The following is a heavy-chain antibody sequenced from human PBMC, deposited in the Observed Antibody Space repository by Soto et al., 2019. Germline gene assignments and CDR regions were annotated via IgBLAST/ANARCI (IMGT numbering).Heavy chain of an antibody. CDR3: ARGNSSGWYYFDS. CDR2: MSYDGSNE. CDR1: GFTFSTYP. V-gene: IGHV3-30-3*01. J-gene: IGHJ4*02. Sequence: PGGSLRLSCAASGFTFSTYPMHWVRQAPGKGLEWVTVMSYDGSNEYYADSVKGRFTIYRDNSRDTLYLQMNSLRPEDTAVYYCARGNSSGWYYFDSWGRGTLVTVSS. D-gene: IGHD6-19*01.